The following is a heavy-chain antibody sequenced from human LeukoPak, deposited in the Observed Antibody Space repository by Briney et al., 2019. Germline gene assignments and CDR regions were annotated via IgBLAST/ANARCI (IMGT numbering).Heavy chain of an antibody. CDR1: GGSISSGVYY. J-gene: IGHJ3*02. Sequence: PSETLSLTCTVSGGSISSGVYYWSWIRQPPGKGLEWIGYIYYSGSTYYNPSLKSRVTVSVEKSKNQFSLKLSSVTAADTAVCYCASYDSGDLDAFDIWGQGTMVTVSS. D-gene: IGHD3-22*01. CDR2: IYYSGST. CDR3: ASYDSGDLDAFDI. V-gene: IGHV4-30-4*01.